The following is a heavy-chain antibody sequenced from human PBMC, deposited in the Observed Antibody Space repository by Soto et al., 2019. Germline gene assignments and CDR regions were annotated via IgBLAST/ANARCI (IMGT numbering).Heavy chain of an antibody. V-gene: IGHV4-31*03. J-gene: IGHJ5*02. CDR1: GGSISSGGYY. D-gene: IGHD3-10*01. Sequence: QVQLQESGPGLVKPSQTLSLTCTVSGGSISSGGYYWSWIRQHPGKGLEWIGYIYYSGSTYYNPYLKSRVNISVDTSQNQFSLKLSSVTAADTAVYYCARAVRRFYYYCSTEQYNWFDPWGQGTLVTVS. CDR2: IYYSGST. CDR3: ARAVRRFYYYCSTEQYNWFDP.